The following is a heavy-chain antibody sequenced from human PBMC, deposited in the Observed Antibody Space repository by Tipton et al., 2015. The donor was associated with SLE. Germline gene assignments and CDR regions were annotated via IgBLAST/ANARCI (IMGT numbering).Heavy chain of an antibody. V-gene: IGHV4-39*02. CDR2: IYYSGST. CDR1: GGSISSSSYY. D-gene: IGHD3-10*01. Sequence: TLSLTCTVSGGSISSSSYYWGWIRQPPGKGLEWIGSIYYSGSTYYNPSLKSRVTISVDTSNNQLSLKLTSVTAADTAVYYCARGAKERITLVRVRPYYFDYWGQGSLVTVSS. J-gene: IGHJ4*01. CDR3: ARGAKERITLVRVRPYYFDY.